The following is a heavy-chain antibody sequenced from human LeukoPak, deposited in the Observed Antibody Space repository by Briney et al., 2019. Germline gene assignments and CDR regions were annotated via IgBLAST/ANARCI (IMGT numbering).Heavy chain of an antibody. D-gene: IGHD3-22*01. CDR3: AKRAMVVVNYMDV. CDR2: ISGTGGTT. CDR1: GFTFSSYG. J-gene: IGHJ6*03. V-gene: IGHV3-23*01. Sequence: GGSLRLSCSASGFTFSSYGMTWVRQGPGKGLEWVSTISGTGGTTYYADSVKGRFTISRDNSKNTLYLQMNSLRAEDTAVYYCAKRAMVVVNYMDVWGKGTTVTISS.